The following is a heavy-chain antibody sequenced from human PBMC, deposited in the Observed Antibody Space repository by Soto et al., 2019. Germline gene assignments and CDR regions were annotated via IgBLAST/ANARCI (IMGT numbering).Heavy chain of an antibody. CDR1: GCSISSISYY. CDR3: AKTAAARHGGWFDP. Sequence: SETRSLTSTVSGCSISSISYYWVWILQPPGKGLEWIGSIYYSGSTYYNPSLKSRVTITVDTSKNQFSLNLSSVTAADTAVYYCAKTAAARHGGWFDPWGQGNLVTGSA. V-gene: IGHV4-39*01. CDR2: IYYSGST. J-gene: IGHJ5*02. D-gene: IGHD6-6*01.